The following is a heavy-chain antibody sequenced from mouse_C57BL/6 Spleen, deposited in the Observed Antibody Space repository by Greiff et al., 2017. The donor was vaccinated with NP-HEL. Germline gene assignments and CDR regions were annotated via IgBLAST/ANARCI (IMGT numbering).Heavy chain of an antibody. V-gene: IGHV1-76*01. CDR2: IYPGSGNT. Sequence: VKLMESGAELVRPGASVKLSCKASGYTFTDYYINWVKQRPGQGLEWIARIYPGSGNTYYNEKFKGKATLTAEKSSSTAYMQLSSLTSEDSAVYFCARFIYYGFDYWGQGTTLTVSS. CDR1: GYTFTDYY. J-gene: IGHJ2*01. D-gene: IGHD2-1*01. CDR3: ARFIYYGFDY.